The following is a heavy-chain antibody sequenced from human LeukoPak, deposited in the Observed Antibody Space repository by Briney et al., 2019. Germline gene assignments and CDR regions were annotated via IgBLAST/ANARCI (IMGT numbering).Heavy chain of an antibody. CDR3: AGGPQYTGSFPY. CDR2: ISNSGDPI. Sequence: GGSLRLSCAASGFNFNTVEMTWVRQAPGMGLEWLSYISNSGDPIKYADSVKGRFTISRDSAENALYLQMNNLGADDTAVYYCAGGPQYTGSFPYWGQGTLVAVSS. V-gene: IGHV3-48*03. CDR1: GFNFNTVE. J-gene: IGHJ4*02. D-gene: IGHD1-26*01.